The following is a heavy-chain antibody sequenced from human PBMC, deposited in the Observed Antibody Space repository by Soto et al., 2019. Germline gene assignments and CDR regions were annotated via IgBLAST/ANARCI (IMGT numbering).Heavy chain of an antibody. CDR2: IYPGDSDT. V-gene: IGHV5-51*01. D-gene: IGHD6-19*01. CDR1: GYSFTSYW. J-gene: IGHJ6*02. CDR3: ARQRAVAAPYYYYGMDV. Sequence: PGESLKISCKGSGYSFTSYWIGWVRQMPGKGLEWMGIIYPGDSDTRYSPSFQGQVTISADKSISTAYLQWSSLKASDTAMYYCARQRAVAAPYYYYGMDVWGQGTTVTVSS.